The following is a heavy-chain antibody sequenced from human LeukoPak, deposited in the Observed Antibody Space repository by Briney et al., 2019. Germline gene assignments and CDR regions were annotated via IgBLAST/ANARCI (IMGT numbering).Heavy chain of an antibody. CDR3: ARDRGHSGYDFYDY. Sequence: PGGSLRLSCAASGFTFGNYWMGWVRQAPGKGLEWVANIKQDGSEIYNVALVKGRFTISSETAKDSLYLQMNSLRAEDTAVYYCARDRGHSGYDFYDYWGQGTLVTVSS. D-gene: IGHD5-12*01. CDR1: GFTFGNYW. V-gene: IGHV3-7*01. J-gene: IGHJ4*02. CDR2: IKQDGSEI.